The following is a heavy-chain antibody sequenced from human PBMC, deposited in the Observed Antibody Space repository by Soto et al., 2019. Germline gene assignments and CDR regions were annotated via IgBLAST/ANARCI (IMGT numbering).Heavy chain of an antibody. D-gene: IGHD4-17*01. CDR3: ASQENYGDYFSSY. CDR1: GGTFSSYA. CDR2: IIPIFGTA. J-gene: IGHJ4*02. Sequence: QVQLVQSGAEVKKPGSSVKVSSKASGGTFSSYAISWVRQAPGQGLEWMGGIIPIFGTANYAQKFQGRVTITADESTNTAYMELSSLRSEDTAVYYCASQENYGDYFSSYWGQGTLVTVSS. V-gene: IGHV1-69*01.